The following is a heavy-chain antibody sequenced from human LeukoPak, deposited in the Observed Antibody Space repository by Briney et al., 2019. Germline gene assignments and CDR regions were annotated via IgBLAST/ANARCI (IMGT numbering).Heavy chain of an antibody. CDR3: ARVQRGYCSSTSCYYFDL. CDR1: GFTFSTYS. J-gene: IGHJ4*02. D-gene: IGHD2-2*01. V-gene: IGHV3-21*01. Sequence: AGGSLRLSCAASGFTFSTYSMNWVRQAPGKGLEWVSSISISSSSIYYADSMKGRFTISRDNAKNSLYLQMNSLRAEDTAVYYCARVQRGYCSSTSCYYFDLWGQGTLVTVSS. CDR2: ISISSSSI.